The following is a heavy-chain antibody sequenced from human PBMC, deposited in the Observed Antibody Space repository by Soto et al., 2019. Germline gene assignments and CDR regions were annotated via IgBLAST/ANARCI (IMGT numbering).Heavy chain of an antibody. V-gene: IGHV3-74*01. CDR3: ASKDILKGLDY. CDR1: GFTFTSHW. D-gene: IGHD3-9*01. Sequence: EVQLVVSGGNLVQPWGSLSISWAASGFTFTSHWMHWVRQAPGKGLVWVARINTEGSSTSYADAVKGRFIISRDNTKNTLYLQMDGLRAEDTAVYYCASKDILKGLDYWGQGTLVSVSS. CDR2: INTEGSST. J-gene: IGHJ4*02.